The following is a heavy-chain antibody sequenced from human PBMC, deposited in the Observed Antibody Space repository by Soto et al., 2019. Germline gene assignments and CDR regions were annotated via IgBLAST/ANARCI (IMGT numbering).Heavy chain of an antibody. J-gene: IGHJ4*02. CDR2: INAYNGNT. CDR1: GYNFTTYG. CDR3: ARDPVAGTYFDY. D-gene: IGHD6-19*01. Sequence: QVQLVQSGAEVKNPGASVKVSCKASGYNFTTYGLSWVRQAPGQGLEWMGWINAYNGNTNYAQKLQGRVTMTTDTSTSTAYMELRSLRSDDTAVYYCARDPVAGTYFDYWCQGTLVTVSS. V-gene: IGHV1-18*01.